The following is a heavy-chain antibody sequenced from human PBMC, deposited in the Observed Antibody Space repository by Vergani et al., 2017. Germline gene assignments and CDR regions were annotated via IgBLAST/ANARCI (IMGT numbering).Heavy chain of an antibody. CDR3: ARDRPAYCGGDCLSY. D-gene: IGHD2-21*02. CDR2: INAGNGNT. V-gene: IGHV1-3*01. Sequence: QVQLVQSGAEVKKPGASVKVSCKASGYTFTSYAMHWVRQAPGQRLEWMGWINAGNGNTKYSQKFQGRVTITRDTSASTAYMELSSLRSEDTAVYYCARDRPAYCGGDCLSYWGQGTLVTVSS. J-gene: IGHJ4*02. CDR1: GYTFTSYA.